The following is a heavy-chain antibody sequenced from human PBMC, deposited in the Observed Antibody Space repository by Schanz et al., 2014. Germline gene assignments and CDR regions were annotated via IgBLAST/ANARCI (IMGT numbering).Heavy chain of an antibody. CDR1: GASISDDY. Sequence: QVQLQESGPGLVKPSETLSLTCTVSGASISDDYWGWIRQPPGKGLEWLGYIYYSGTSNYSPSLRSRVSISADLSRNQISLKLSSVTAADTAVYYCARAPRYYGSFDYWGQGALVTVSS. V-gene: IGHV4-59*01. CDR3: ARAPRYYGSFDY. CDR2: IYYSGTS. D-gene: IGHD3-10*01. J-gene: IGHJ4*02.